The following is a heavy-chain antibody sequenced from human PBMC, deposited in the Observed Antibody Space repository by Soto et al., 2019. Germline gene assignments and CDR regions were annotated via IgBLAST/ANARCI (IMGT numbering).Heavy chain of an antibody. CDR3: ASHFTGVLVLGASPPGGDNYGWDV. Sequence: QVQLVQSGAEVKKPGSSVKVSCKASGGTFSRYTISWVRQAPGQGLEWMGRIIPILDIPNYAQNFNGRVSITADKSTSTAYMELSSLRSDDTAVYYCASHFTGVLVLGASPPGGDNYGWDVWGQGTTVTVSS. D-gene: IGHD2-15*01. CDR2: IIPILDIP. V-gene: IGHV1-69*02. J-gene: IGHJ6*02. CDR1: GGTFSRYT.